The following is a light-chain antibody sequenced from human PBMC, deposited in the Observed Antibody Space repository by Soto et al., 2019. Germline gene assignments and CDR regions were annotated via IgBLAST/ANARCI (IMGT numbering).Light chain of an antibody. J-gene: IGKJ1*01. CDR2: GAS. V-gene: IGKV3-20*01. CDR1: QSVDTNY. Sequence: EIVLTQSPGTLSLAPGERATLSCRASQSVDTNYLAWYQQKPGQAPRLLIYGASSRATGIPDRFRGSGSATDFTLTITRLEPEDFGVYYCQQYDTSLWTFGQGTKVDI. CDR3: QQYDTSLWT.